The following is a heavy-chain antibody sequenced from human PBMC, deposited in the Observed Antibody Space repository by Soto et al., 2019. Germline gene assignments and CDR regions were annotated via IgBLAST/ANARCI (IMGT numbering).Heavy chain of an antibody. D-gene: IGHD5-12*01. J-gene: IGHJ5*02. V-gene: IGHV3-21*01. CDR3: VRARDGYIWFDP. CDR1: GFTFSTHI. Sequence: WGSLRLSCAASGFTFSTHIMNWVRQAPGKGLEWVASVSSGSSYTYYADSVTGRFTISRDNAKNSLYLQMDGLRVDDTAVYFCVRARDGYIWFDPWGQGTRVTVSS. CDR2: VSSGSSYT.